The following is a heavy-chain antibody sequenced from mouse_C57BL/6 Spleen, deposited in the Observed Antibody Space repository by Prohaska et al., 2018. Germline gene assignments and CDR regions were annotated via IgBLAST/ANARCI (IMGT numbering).Heavy chain of an antibody. D-gene: IGHD2-4*01. CDR2: INPNNGGT. J-gene: IGHJ2*01. CDR3: ARWDYADY. Sequence: LEWIGDINPNNGGTSYNQKFKGKATLTVDKSSSTAYMQLSSLTSEDSAVYYCARWDYADYWGQGTTLTVSS. V-gene: IGHV1-26*01.